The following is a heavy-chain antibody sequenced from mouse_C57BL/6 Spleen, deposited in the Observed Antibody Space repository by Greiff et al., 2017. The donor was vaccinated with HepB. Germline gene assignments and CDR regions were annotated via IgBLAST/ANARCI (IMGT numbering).Heavy chain of an antibody. CDR1: GYSITSGYY. CDR3: ARDYDLGDY. V-gene: IGHV3-6*01. Sequence: EVQLQQSGPGLVKPSQSLSLTCSVTGYSITSGYYWNWIRQFPGNKLEWMGYISYDGSNNYNPSLKNRISITRDTSKNQFFLKLNSVTTEDTATYYCARDYDLGDYWGQGTTLTVSS. CDR2: ISYDGSN. D-gene: IGHD2-12*01. J-gene: IGHJ2*01.